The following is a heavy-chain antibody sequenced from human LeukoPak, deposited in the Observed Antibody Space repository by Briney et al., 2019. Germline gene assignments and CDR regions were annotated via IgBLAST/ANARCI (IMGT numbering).Heavy chain of an antibody. Sequence: SQTLSLTCTVSGGSISGTNYFWGWIRQPPGRGLDWIGSIYYSGTTYYNPSLKSRVTMSVDTSKNQFSLKLSSVTAADSAVYYCARSYSGSYVAAFDIWGRGTMVTVSS. CDR1: GGSISGTNYF. D-gene: IGHD1-26*01. J-gene: IGHJ3*02. CDR3: ARSYSGSYVAAFDI. CDR2: IYYSGTT. V-gene: IGHV4-39*01.